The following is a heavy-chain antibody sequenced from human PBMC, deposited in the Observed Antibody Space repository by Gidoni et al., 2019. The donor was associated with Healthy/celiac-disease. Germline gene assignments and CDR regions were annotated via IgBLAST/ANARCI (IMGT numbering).Heavy chain of an antibody. Sequence: QVQLVQSGAEVKKPGASVKVSCKASGYTVPSYGISWVRQAPGQGLEWMGWISAYNGNTNYAQKLQGRVTMTTDTSTSTAYMELRSLRSDDTAVYYCARDGVYCTGGVCYYYFDYWGQGTLVTVSA. CDR1: GYTVPSYG. V-gene: IGHV1-18*01. J-gene: IGHJ4*02. D-gene: IGHD2-8*02. CDR2: ISAYNGNT. CDR3: ARDGVYCTGGVCYYYFDY.